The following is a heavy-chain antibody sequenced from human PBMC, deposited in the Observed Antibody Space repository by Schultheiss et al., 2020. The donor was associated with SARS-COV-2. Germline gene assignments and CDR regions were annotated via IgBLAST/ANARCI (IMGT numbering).Heavy chain of an antibody. D-gene: IGHD2-2*01. J-gene: IGHJ6*03. CDR2: ISGSGGST. CDR3: AKDGGDIVVIPAATNYSYYMDV. Sequence: GGSLRLSCAASGFTFSSYAMSWVRQAPGKGLEWVSAISGSGGSTYYADSVKGRFTISRDTSKNTMYLQMNSLRAEDTAVYYCAKDGGDIVVIPAATNYSYYMDVWGKGTTVTVSS. CDR1: GFTFSSYA. V-gene: IGHV3-23*01.